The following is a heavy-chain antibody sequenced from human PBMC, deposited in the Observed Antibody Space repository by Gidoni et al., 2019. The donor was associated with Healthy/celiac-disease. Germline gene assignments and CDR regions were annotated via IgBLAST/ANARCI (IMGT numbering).Heavy chain of an antibody. CDR1: GFTSSSYA. D-gene: IGHD5-12*01. J-gene: IGHJ6*02. CDR2: ISGSGGST. V-gene: IGHV3-23*01. Sequence: EVQLLESGGGLVQPGGSLRLSCAASGFTSSSYAMSWVRQAPGKGLEWVSAISGSGGSTYYADSVKGRFTISRDNSKNTLYLQMNSLRAEDTAVYYCAKVGYSGYSTYYYGMDVWGQGTTVTVSS. CDR3: AKVGYSGYSTYYYGMDV.